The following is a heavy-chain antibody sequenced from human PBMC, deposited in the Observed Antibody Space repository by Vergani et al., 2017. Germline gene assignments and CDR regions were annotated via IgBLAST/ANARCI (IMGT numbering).Heavy chain of an antibody. D-gene: IGHD3-9*01. V-gene: IGHV4-61*02. Sequence: QLQESGPGLVKPSQTLSLTCTVSGGSLTRDIYYWSWIRQSAEKGLEWIGRFQGSGNSTYNPSLKSRVTISLDTSKNQFSLKLRSVTAADTAVYFCARGMYRDEASTGYRLEGMDIGGQGNTVT. CDR2: FQGSGNS. CDR3: ARGMYRDEASTGYRLEGMDI. CDR1: GGSLTRDIYY. J-gene: IGHJ6*02.